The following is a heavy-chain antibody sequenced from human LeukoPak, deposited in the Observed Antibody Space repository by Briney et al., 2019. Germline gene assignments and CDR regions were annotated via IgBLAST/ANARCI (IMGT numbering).Heavy chain of an antibody. V-gene: IGHV1-2*02. Sequence: ASVKVSCKASGYTFIGYYMHWVRRAPGQGLEWMGWIHPNSGDTNYAQSFQGRVTMTRDTSISTAYMELSRLRSDDTAVYYCAIHTGTNSFFDFWGQGTLVTVSS. CDR1: GYTFIGYY. D-gene: IGHD4-17*01. CDR3: AIHTGTNSFFDF. CDR2: IHPNSGDT. J-gene: IGHJ4*02.